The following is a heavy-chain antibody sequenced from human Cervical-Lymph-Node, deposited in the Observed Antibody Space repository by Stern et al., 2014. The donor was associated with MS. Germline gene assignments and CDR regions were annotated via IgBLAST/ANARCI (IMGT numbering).Heavy chain of an antibody. CDR3: AARKVRFLES. CDR2: IVIGSGNT. J-gene: IGHJ5*02. D-gene: IGHD3-3*01. CDR1: GFTFISSA. V-gene: IGHV1-58*01. Sequence: QLVESGPEVKKPGTSVEVSCKASGFTFISSAVHWVRQARGQRLEWIGYIVIGSGNTSVAQKFQERITITRDRSTSTVYMELNSLTSEDTAVYYCAARKVRFLESWGQGTLVTVSS.